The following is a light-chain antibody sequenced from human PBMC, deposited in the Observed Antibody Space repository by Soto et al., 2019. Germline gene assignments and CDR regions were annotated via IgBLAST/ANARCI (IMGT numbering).Light chain of an antibody. CDR3: NSYTSSFTYV. Sequence: QSVLTQPASVSGSPGQSIAVSCTGTSSDVGGYNFVSWYQHHPGKAPKLIIYDVNNRPSGVSDRFSGSKSGNTASLTISGLQAEDEADYYCNSYTSSFTYVFGAGTKVTVL. CDR1: SSDVGGYNF. J-gene: IGLJ1*01. V-gene: IGLV2-14*03. CDR2: DVN.